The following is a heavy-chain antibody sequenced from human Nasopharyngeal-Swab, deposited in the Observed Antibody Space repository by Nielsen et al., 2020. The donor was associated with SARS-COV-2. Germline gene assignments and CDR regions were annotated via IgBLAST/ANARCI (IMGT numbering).Heavy chain of an antibody. CDR1: GGSFNGFY. J-gene: IGHJ6*02. Sequence: SETLSLTCSVSGGSFNGFYWNWIRQAPGKGLEWIGKINHNERTNYNPSLKSRIAMLVDTSNNQVSLKVSSVSAGDTAVYYCARAGRVGDAYTGLDVWGQGTTVTVSS. D-gene: IGHD5-24*01. CDR2: INHNERT. CDR3: ARAGRVGDAYTGLDV. V-gene: IGHV4-34*01.